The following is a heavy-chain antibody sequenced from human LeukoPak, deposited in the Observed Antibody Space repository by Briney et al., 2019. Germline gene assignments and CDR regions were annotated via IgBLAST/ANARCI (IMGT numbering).Heavy chain of an antibody. CDR3: AIGSYPCQY. V-gene: IGHV4-4*09. CDR2: IHNSGTT. D-gene: IGHD3-10*01. J-gene: IGHJ4*02. Sequence: SETLSLTCSLSSGSICSYYWSWIRQPPGKGLEWIALIHNSGTTNYNPSLKSRVTLSLDTSKKRLSLKLNSVTAADTAVYYCAIGSYPCQYWGQGTLVTVSS. CDR1: SGSICSYY.